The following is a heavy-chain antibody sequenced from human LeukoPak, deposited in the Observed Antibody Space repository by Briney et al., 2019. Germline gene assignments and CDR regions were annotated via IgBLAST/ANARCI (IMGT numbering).Heavy chain of an antibody. CDR1: GYTFTSYG. CDR3: ARDFSITMVRGVITENWFDP. Sequence: ASVKVSCKASGYTFTSYGISWVRQAPGQGLEWMGWISAYNGNTNYAQKLQGRVTMTTDTSTSTAYMELRSLRSDDTAVYYCARDFSITMVRGVITENWFDPWGQGTLVTVSS. V-gene: IGHV1-18*01. D-gene: IGHD3-10*01. J-gene: IGHJ5*02. CDR2: ISAYNGNT.